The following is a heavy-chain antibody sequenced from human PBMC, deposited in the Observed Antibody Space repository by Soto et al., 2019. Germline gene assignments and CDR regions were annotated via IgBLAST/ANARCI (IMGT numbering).Heavy chain of an antibody. CDR3: AREASIAARPAQLDY. CDR2: IYYSGST. CDR1: GGSISSYY. D-gene: IGHD6-6*01. V-gene: IGHV4-59*01. J-gene: IGHJ4*02. Sequence: KTSETLSLTCTVSGGSISSYYWSWIRQPPGKGLEWIGYIYYSGSTNYNPSLKSRVTISVDTSKNQFSLKLSSVTAADTAVYYCAREASIAARPAQLDYWGQGTLVTVSS.